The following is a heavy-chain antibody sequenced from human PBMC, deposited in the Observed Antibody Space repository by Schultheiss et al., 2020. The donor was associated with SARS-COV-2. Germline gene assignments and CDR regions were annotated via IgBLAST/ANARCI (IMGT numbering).Heavy chain of an antibody. V-gene: IGHV4-34*01. J-gene: IGHJ4*02. CDR2: INHSGST. CDR1: GGSFSGYY. Sequence: GSLRLSCAVYGGSFSGYYWSWIRQPPGKGLEWIGEINHSGSTNYNPSLKSRVTISVDTSKNQFSLKLSSVTAADTAVYYCARVRTVVVILYYFDYWGQGTLVTVSS. D-gene: IGHD3-22*01. CDR3: ARVRTVVVILYYFDY.